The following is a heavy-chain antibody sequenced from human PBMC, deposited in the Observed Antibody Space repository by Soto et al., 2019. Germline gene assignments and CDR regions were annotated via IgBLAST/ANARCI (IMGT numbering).Heavy chain of an antibody. CDR1: GYTFTSYG. D-gene: IGHD2-2*01. V-gene: IGHV1-18*01. J-gene: IGHJ4*02. CDR3: ARDCDVVVPAATNFDY. Sequence: ASVKVSCKASGYTFTSYGISWVRQAPGQGLEWMGWISAYNGNTNYAQKLQGRVTMTTDTSTSTAYMELRSLRSDDTAVYYCARDCDVVVPAATNFDYWGQGTLVTVSS. CDR2: ISAYNGNT.